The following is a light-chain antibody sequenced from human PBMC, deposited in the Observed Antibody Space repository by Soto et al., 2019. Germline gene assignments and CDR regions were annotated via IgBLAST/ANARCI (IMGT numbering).Light chain of an antibody. CDR1: QSVSSSY. CDR2: SAS. CDR3: QQYGSSPLT. V-gene: IGKV3-20*01. Sequence: EIVLTQSPGTLSLSPGERATLSCRASQSVSSSYLAWYQQKPGQAPRLLIYSASNRATGIQDRFSGSGSGTDLTLTISRLEPEDFAVYYCQQYGSSPLTFGQGTKVEIK. J-gene: IGKJ1*01.